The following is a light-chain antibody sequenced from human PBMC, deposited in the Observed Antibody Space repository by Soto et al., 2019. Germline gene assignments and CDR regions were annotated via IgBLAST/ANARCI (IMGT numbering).Light chain of an antibody. V-gene: IGLV2-8*01. CDR1: NTDVGGYNY. J-gene: IGLJ3*02. CDR3: SSYAGSNVCV. Sequence: QSVLTQPPSASGSPGQSVTISCTGSNTDVGGYNYVSWYQQHPGKAPKVMIYEVTKRPSGVPARFSGSRSGNTASLTVSGSQAEDEADYYCSSYAGSNVCVFGVGTKLTVL. CDR2: EVT.